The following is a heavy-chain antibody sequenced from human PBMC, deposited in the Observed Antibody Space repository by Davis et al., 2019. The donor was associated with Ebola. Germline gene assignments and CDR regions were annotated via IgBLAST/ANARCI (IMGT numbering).Heavy chain of an antibody. J-gene: IGHJ2*01. Sequence: GESLKISCAASGLTFDDYGMSWVRQAPGKGLEWVSGINWNGGSTGYADSVKGRFTISRDNAKNSLYLQMSSLRAEDTAVYYCARDLPGGDWYFDLWGRGTLVTVSS. D-gene: IGHD1-14*01. CDR2: INWNGGST. V-gene: IGHV3-20*04. CDR1: GLTFDDYG. CDR3: ARDLPGGDWYFDL.